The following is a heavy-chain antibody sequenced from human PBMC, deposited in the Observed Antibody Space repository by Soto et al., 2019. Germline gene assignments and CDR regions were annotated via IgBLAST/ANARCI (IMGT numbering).Heavy chain of an antibody. V-gene: IGHV3-23*01. Sequence: WGSLRLSCAASGFSFSDYALSWVRQAPESGLEWVSAISGGGHTGTYSAASVKGRFTVSRDNSKTTMLLLMNSLRAEDTGIYFCAKTLPKSGTAPYYYTLDVWGQGTTVTVSS. J-gene: IGHJ6*02. CDR2: ISGGGHTGT. CDR1: GFSFSDYA. CDR3: AKTLPKSGTAPYYYTLDV.